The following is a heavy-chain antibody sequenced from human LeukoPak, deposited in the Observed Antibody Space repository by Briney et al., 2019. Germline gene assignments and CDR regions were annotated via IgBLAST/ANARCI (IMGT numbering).Heavy chain of an antibody. CDR3: ARGLSSGWYNWFDL. J-gene: IGHJ5*02. Sequence: ASVKVSCKASGYTFTSYDINWVRQATGQGLEWMGWMNPNSGNTGYAQKFQGRVTITRNTSISTAYMELSSLRSEDTAVYYCARGLSSGWYNWFDLWGQGTLVTVSS. CDR2: MNPNSGNT. CDR1: GYTFTSYD. V-gene: IGHV1-8*03. D-gene: IGHD6-19*01.